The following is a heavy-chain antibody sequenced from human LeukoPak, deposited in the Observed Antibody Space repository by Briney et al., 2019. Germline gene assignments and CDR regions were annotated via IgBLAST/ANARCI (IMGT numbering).Heavy chain of an antibody. J-gene: IGHJ4*02. CDR1: GGSISSGNYY. CDR2: IHSSGST. D-gene: IGHD6-13*01. V-gene: IGHV4-61*02. CDR3: ARVDSSNWYDSRGYFDY. Sequence: SQTLSLTCTVSGGSISSGNYYWSWIRKPAGKGLEWIGRIHSSGSTNYKPSLKSRVIISLDTSRNQFSLKLSSVTAADTAVYYCARVDSSNWYDSRGYFDYWGQGTLVTVSS.